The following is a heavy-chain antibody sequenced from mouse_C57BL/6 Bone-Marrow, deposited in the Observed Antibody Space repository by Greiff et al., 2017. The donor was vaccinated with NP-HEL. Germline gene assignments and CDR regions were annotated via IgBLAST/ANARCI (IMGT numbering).Heavy chain of an antibody. V-gene: IGHV1-15*01. J-gene: IGHJ3*01. Sequence: QVQLQQSGAELVRPGASVTLSCKASGYTFTDYEMHWVKQTPVHGLEWIGAIDPETGGTAYNQKFKGKAILTADKSSSTAYMELRSLTSEDSAVYYCTRFFYYGSSPSWFAYWGQGTLVTVSA. CDR2: IDPETGGT. D-gene: IGHD1-1*01. CDR1: GYTFTDYE. CDR3: TRFFYYGSSPSWFAY.